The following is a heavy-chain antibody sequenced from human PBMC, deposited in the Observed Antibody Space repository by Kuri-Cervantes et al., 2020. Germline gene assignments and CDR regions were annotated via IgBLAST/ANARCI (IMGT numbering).Heavy chain of an antibody. Sequence: SEILSLTCAVYGASFSPYYWNWIRQPPGKGLEWIGEINHSGGTNYNPSLKSRVTMSVDTSKNQFSLHLTSLTAADTAMYYCARAGVLRYFDEQGGFDPWGQGTLVTVSS. J-gene: IGHJ5*02. V-gene: IGHV4-34*01. CDR1: GASFSPYY. CDR2: INHSGGT. D-gene: IGHD3-9*01. CDR3: ARAGVLRYFDEQGGFDP.